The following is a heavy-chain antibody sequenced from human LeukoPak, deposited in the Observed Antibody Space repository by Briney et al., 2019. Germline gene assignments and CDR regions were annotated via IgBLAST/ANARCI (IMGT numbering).Heavy chain of an antibody. Sequence: PGGSLRLSCAASGFTFSSYAMHWVRQAPGKGLEWVAVISYDGSNKYYADSVKGRFTISRDNSKNTLYLQMNSLRAEDTAVYYCERAPKKSSWDYWGQGTLVTVSS. CDR1: GFTFSSYA. CDR3: ERAPKKSSWDY. D-gene: IGHD3-10*01. J-gene: IGHJ4*02. V-gene: IGHV3-30*04. CDR2: ISYDGSNK.